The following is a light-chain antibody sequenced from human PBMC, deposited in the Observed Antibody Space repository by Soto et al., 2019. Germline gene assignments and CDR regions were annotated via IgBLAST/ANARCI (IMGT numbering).Light chain of an antibody. Sequence: QSVLTQPASVSGSPGQSITISCTGTSNDVGGYNYVSWYQQYPDKAPTLIIYDVSNRPSGVSTRFSGSKSGNRASLTISGLQAEDEADYYCSSYTTTTTPCVFGTGTRSPS. CDR3: SSYTTTTTPCV. CDR1: SNDVGGYNY. CDR2: DVS. J-gene: IGLJ1*01. V-gene: IGLV2-14*01.